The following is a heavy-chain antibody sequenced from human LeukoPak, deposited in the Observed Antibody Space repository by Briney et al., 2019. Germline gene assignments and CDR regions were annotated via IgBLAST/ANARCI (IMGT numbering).Heavy chain of an antibody. D-gene: IGHD3-10*01. CDR2: IYSGGST. J-gene: IGHJ5*02. Sequence: GGSLRLSCAASGFTVSSNYMSWVRQAPGKGPEWVSVIYSGGSTYYADSVKGRFTISRDNSKNTLYLQMNSLRAEDTAVYYCARDMVRGVHNWFDPWGQGTLVTVSS. V-gene: IGHV3-66*01. CDR1: GFTVSSNY. CDR3: ARDMVRGVHNWFDP.